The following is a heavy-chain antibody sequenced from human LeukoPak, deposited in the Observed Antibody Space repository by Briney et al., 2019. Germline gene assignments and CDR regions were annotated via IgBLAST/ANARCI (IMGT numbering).Heavy chain of an antibody. CDR1: GFTLRSYV. Sequence: PGGSLRLSCVASGFTLRSYVMNWVRQTPGKGLEWVSSISGSGDSTFYADSVKGRFSISRDNSKNTLYLQVNGLRTEDTAVYYCAKASDSSGYFDYWGQGTLVTVSS. CDR3: AKASDSSGYFDY. D-gene: IGHD3-22*01. CDR2: ISGSGDST. V-gene: IGHV3-23*01. J-gene: IGHJ4*02.